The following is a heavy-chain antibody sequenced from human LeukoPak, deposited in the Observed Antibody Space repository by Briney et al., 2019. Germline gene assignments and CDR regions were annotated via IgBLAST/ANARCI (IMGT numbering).Heavy chain of an antibody. V-gene: IGHV2-5*01. D-gene: IGHD5-12*01. CDR2: IYWNDTN. CDR1: GFSLSTSGVG. CDR3: AHSVEEYSDYDYFDY. J-gene: IGHJ4*02. Sequence: SGPTLVKPTQTLTPTCTFSGFSLSTSGVGVGWIRQPPGKALEWLALIYWNDTNRYSPSLKSRLTITKDTSKNQVVLTLTNMDPVDTATYFCAHSVEEYSDYDYFDYWGQGTLVTVSS.